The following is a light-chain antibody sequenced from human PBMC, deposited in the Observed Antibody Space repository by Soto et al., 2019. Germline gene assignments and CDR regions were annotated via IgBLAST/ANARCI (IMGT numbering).Light chain of an antibody. CDR1: QSIGIF. Sequence: DIQMTQSPSSLSASVGDKVTITCRASQSIGIFLNWYQQKPGKAPQLLIYTASSLPSGVPSRFSASGSGTDFTLTIRSLQPDDFATYYCRQTYRLVTFGGGTKVEIK. J-gene: IGKJ4*01. V-gene: IGKV1-39*01. CDR3: RQTYRLVT. CDR2: TAS.